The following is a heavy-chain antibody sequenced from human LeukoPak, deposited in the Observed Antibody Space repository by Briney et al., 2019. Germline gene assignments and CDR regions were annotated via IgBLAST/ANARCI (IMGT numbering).Heavy chain of an antibody. J-gene: IGHJ5*02. CDR1: GYSISSGYY. V-gene: IGHV4-38-2*02. CDR3: AREGTVRWFDP. Sequence: SETLSLTCSVSGYSISSGYYWSWIRQSPGKGLEWIGSIYHSGFNYYNPSLQSRVTMSVDTSKNEFTLKLSSVTAADTAVFYCAREGTVRWFDPWGQGTLVIVSS. D-gene: IGHD1-14*01. CDR2: IYHSGFN.